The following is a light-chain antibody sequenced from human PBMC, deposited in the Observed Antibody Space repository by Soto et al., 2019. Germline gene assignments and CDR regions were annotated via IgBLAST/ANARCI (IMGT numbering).Light chain of an antibody. V-gene: IGKV1-5*03. CDR3: QQYNNYWT. CDR1: HSVNSW. Sequence: DIQLTQSPSTLSASVGDRVTITCRASHSVNSWLAWFQQKPGKAPKLLIYKASTLESGVPSRFSGSGSGTEFTLTISSLQPDDFGTYYCQQYNNYWTFGQGTKVEIK. J-gene: IGKJ1*01. CDR2: KAS.